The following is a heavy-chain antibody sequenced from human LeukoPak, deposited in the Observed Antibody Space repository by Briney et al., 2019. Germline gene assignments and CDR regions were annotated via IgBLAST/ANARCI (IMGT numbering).Heavy chain of an antibody. D-gene: IGHD3-10*01. Sequence: GGSLRLSCAASGFTFSSYSMNWVRQAPGKGLEWVSYISSSSSTIYYADSVKGRFTISRDNAKNSLYLQMNSLRAEDTAVYYCARDFTAMVRGVPFYWGQGTLVTVSS. CDR1: GFTFSSYS. CDR2: ISSSSSTI. V-gene: IGHV3-48*04. J-gene: IGHJ4*02. CDR3: ARDFTAMVRGVPFY.